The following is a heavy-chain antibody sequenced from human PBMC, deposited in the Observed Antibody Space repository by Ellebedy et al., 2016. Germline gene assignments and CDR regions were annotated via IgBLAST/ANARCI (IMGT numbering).Heavy chain of an antibody. CDR3: ASPFIVGATRDSHAFDI. J-gene: IGHJ3*02. CDR1: GFTFSSYG. D-gene: IGHD1-26*01. V-gene: IGHV3-30*03. CDR2: ISYDGSNK. Sequence: GESLKISCAASGFTFSSYGMHWVRQAPGKGLEWVAVISYDGSNKYYADSVKGRFTISRDNSKNTLYLQMNSLRAEDTAVYYCASPFIVGATRDSHAFDIWGQGTMVTVSS.